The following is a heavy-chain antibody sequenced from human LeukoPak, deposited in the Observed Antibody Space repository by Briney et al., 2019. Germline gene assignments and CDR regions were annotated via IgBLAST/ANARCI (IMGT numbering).Heavy chain of an antibody. Sequence: GGSLRLSCAASGFTFSSYSMNWVRQAPGKGLEWVSSISSSSYIYYADSVKGRFTISRDNAKNSLYLQMNSLRAEDTAVYYCARGTTADDAFDIWGQGTMVTVSS. V-gene: IGHV3-21*01. J-gene: IGHJ3*02. CDR1: GFTFSSYS. CDR2: ISSSSYI. D-gene: IGHD4-17*01. CDR3: ARGTTADDAFDI.